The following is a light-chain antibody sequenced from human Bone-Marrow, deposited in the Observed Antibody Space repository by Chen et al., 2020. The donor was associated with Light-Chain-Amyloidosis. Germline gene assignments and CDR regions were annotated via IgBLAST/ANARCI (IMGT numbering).Light chain of an antibody. CDR3: AAWDDSLSAWV. J-gene: IGLJ3*02. CDR1: SSNIGSNT. V-gene: IGLV1-44*01. Sequence: QSVLTQPPSASGTPGQRVTISCSGGSSNIGSNTVNWFQQLPGTAPKPLIYSNDQRPSGVPDRFSGSKSGTSASLAISGLQSEDEADYYCAAWDDSLSAWVFGGGTKLTVL. CDR2: SND.